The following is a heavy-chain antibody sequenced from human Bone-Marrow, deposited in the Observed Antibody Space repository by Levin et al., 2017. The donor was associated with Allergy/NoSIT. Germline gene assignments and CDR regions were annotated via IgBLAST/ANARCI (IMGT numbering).Heavy chain of an antibody. D-gene: IGHD5-18*01. J-gene: IGHJ3*01. CDR2: ISPYNGDT. Sequence: ASVKVSCKASGFSLSNFGLTWVRQAPGQGLEWMGWISPYNGDTKYAQKLQGRVTMTTDTSTSPAHMELRSLRFDDTPVYYCARDMADTAADTFDLWGQGTMVTVSS. CDR1: GFSLSNFG. V-gene: IGHV1-18*01. CDR3: ARDMADTAADTFDL.